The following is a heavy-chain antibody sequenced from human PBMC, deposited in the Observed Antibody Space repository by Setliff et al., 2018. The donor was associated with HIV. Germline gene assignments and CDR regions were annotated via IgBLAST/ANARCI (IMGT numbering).Heavy chain of an antibody. V-gene: IGHV3-33*01. CDR2: IWYDGSNK. D-gene: IGHD2-15*01. CDR3: ARDFCGSSCSSGYGYFDH. CDR1: GFTFSSYS. Sequence: GGSLRLSCAASGFTFSSYSMHWVRQAPGKGLEWVAVIWYDGSNKYYADSVKGRFTTSRDNARNSLYLEMNSLRADDTAVYYCARDFCGSSCSSGYGYFDHWGQGTLVTVSS. J-gene: IGHJ4*02.